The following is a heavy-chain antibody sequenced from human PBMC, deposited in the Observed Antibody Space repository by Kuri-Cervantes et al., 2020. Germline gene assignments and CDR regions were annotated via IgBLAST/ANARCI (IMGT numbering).Heavy chain of an antibody. CDR2: ISAYNGNT. V-gene: IGHV1-18*01. CDR1: GYTFTSYG. J-gene: IGHJ4*02. D-gene: IGHD2-15*01. CDR3: AREGGCSGGSCYHYFDY. Sequence: ASVKVSCKASGYTFTSYGISWVRQAPGQGLEWMGWISAYNGNTNYAQKLQGRVTMTTDTSTSTAYMELSRLRSDDTAVYYCAREGGCSGGSCYHYFDYWGQGTLVTVSS.